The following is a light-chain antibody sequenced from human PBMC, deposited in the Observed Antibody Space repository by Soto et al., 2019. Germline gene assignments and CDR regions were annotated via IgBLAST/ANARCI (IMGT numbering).Light chain of an antibody. Sequence: EIVLTQSPGTLSVSPGERATLSCRASQSVSSSYLAWYQRKPGQAPRFLINGASSRATGIPDRFSGSGSGTDFTLTISRVEPEDFAVYYCQQYGMTFGQGTKVDI. V-gene: IGKV3-20*01. J-gene: IGKJ1*01. CDR1: QSVSSSY. CDR3: QQYGMT. CDR2: GAS.